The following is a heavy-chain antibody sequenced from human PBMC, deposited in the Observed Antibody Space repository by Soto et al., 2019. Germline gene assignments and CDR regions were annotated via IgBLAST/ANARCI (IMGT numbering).Heavy chain of an antibody. CDR1: GYTFSNYG. V-gene: IGHV1-18*01. D-gene: IGHD2-2*01. CDR3: ARVVPGAEAWFGP. CDR2: ISLYSDCT. J-gene: IGHJ5*02. Sequence: QVPLVQSGGEVKRPGASVKVSCKTSGYTFSNYGITWVRQAPGQPLEWLGWISLYSDCTNYALKFQGRVSMTTDTSTTTAYMELRSLRSDDTAVYYCARVVPGAEAWFGPWGQGTLVTVSS.